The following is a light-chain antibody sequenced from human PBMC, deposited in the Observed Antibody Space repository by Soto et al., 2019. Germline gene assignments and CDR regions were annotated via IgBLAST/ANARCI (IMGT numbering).Light chain of an antibody. J-gene: IGKJ5*01. CDR3: HQRNT. CDR2: DTT. V-gene: IGKV3-11*01. Sequence: VLTQSPVTLSLSPGDRATLSCRASQSVSTYFAWYRQVPGQPPRLLIYDTTNRAAGIPPRFSGSRSGTDFTLTISSVEPEDFALYYCHQRNTFGQGTRLEIK. CDR1: QSVSTY.